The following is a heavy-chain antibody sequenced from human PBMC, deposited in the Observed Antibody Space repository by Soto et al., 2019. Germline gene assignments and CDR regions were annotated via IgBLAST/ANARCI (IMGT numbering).Heavy chain of an antibody. CDR2: INAGNGNT. J-gene: IGHJ6*02. V-gene: IGHV1-3*01. CDR3: ARDSGGMDV. Sequence: AAVRVSCSASGYTFTSYAIHWVRQAPGQRLEWMGWINAGNGNTKYSQKFQGRVTITRDTSASTAYMELSSLRSEDTAVYYCARDSGGMDVWGQGTTVTVSS. CDR1: GYTFTSYA.